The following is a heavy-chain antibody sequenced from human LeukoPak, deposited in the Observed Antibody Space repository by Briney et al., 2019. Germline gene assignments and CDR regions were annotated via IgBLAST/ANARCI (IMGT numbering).Heavy chain of an antibody. D-gene: IGHD3-22*01. Sequence: SETLSLTCTVSGGSISSGGYYWSWLRQHPGKGLEWIGYIYYSGSTYYNPSLKSRVTISVDTSKNQFSLKLSSVTAADTAVYYCARGQYYDSSGYYPPGAFDIWGQGTMVTVSS. CDR1: GGSISSGGYY. J-gene: IGHJ3*02. V-gene: IGHV4-31*03. CDR3: ARGQYYDSSGYYPPGAFDI. CDR2: IYYSGST.